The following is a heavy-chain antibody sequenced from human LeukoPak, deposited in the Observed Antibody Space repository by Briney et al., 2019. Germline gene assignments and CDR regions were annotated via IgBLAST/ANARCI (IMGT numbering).Heavy chain of an antibody. CDR1: GFTFSSYA. CDR2: ISYDGSNK. CDR3: ARVRQGPDYYYYGMDV. J-gene: IGHJ6*02. Sequence: GGSLRLSCAASGFTFSSYAMHWVRQAPGKGLERVAVISYDGSNKYYADSVKGRFTISRDNSKNTLYLQMNSLRAEDTAVYYCARVRQGPDYYYYGMDVWGQGTTVIVSS. V-gene: IGHV3-30-3*01.